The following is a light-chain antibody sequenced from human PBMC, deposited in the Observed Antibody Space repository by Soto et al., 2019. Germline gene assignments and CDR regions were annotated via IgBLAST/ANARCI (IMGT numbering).Light chain of an antibody. V-gene: IGKV3-11*01. J-gene: IGKJ2*01. CDR3: QPRSNWPRP. CDR1: QSVSSY. CDR2: DAS. Sequence: EIVLTQSPATLSLSPGERATLSCRASQSVSSYLAWYQQKPGQAPRLLIYDASNRATGIPARFSGSGSGTDFTLTISSLEPEDFAVYYCQPRSNWPRPFGQGTKLEIK.